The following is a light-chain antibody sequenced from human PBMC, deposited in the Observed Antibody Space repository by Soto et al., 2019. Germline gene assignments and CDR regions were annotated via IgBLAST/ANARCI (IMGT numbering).Light chain of an antibody. CDR2: DTS. CDR3: LLSYNDAGYV. J-gene: IGLJ1*01. CDR1: TGAVTSGHY. Sequence: QAVVTQEPSLTVSPGGTVTLTCGSSTGAVTSGHYPYWFQQKPGQAPRTLIYDTSNKHSWTPARFSGSLLGDKAALTLSGAQPEDEAEYYCLLSYNDAGYVFRTGTKLTVL. V-gene: IGLV7-46*01.